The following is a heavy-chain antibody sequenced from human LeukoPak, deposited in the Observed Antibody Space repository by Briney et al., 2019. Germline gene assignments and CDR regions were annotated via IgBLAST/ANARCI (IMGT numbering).Heavy chain of an antibody. CDR1: GYTFIDYY. CDR3: ARVGEAGSFDY. V-gene: IGHV1-46*01. CDR2: INPSGGST. D-gene: IGHD3-10*01. Sequence: ASVKVSCKASGYTFIDYYIHWVRQAPGQGLEWMGIINPSGGSTSYAQEFQGRVTMTRDMSTSTVYMELSSLRSEDTAVYYCARVGEAGSFDYWGQGTLVTVSS. J-gene: IGHJ4*02.